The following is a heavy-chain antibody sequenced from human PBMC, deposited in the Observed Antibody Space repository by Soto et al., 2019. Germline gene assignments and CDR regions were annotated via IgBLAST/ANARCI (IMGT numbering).Heavy chain of an antibody. J-gene: IGHJ4*02. CDR2: ISAYNGNT. D-gene: IGHD6-13*01. CDR3: ARDPGDYSSSWYGLTPDY. CDR1: GYTFTSYG. V-gene: IGHV1-18*01. Sequence: QVQLVQSGAEVKKPGASVKVSCKASGYTFTSYGISWVRQAPGQGLEWMGWISAYNGNTNYAQKLQGRVTMTTDTSTSTAYMELRSLRSADTAVYYCARDPGDYSSSWYGLTPDYWGQGTLVTVSS.